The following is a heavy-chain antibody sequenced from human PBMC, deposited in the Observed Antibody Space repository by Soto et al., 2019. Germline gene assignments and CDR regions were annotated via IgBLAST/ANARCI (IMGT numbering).Heavy chain of an antibody. D-gene: IGHD2-15*01. CDR3: ARDCSVGSGYFTYYYGMDV. Sequence: QVQLVESGGGVVQPGRSLRLSCAASGFTFSSYGMHWVRQAPGKGLEWVAVIWCHGSNKYYADSVKGRFTISRDNSKNPMDRQMHSLRANDTAVYYCARDCSVGSGYFTYYYGMDVWGQGNTVTVSS. V-gene: IGHV3-33*01. CDR2: IWCHGSNK. CDR1: GFTFSSYG. J-gene: IGHJ6*02.